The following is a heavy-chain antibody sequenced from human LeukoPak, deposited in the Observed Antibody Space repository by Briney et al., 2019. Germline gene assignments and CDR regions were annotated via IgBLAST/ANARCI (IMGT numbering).Heavy chain of an antibody. CDR2: INHSGST. CDR1: GGSFSGYY. CDR3: ARADFWSGYPTNHRFDP. Sequence: SETLSLTCAVYGGSFSGYYWSWIRQPPGKGLEWIGEINHSGSTNYNPSLKSRVTISVDTSKNQFSLKLSSVTAADTAVYYCARADFWSGYPTNHRFDPWGQGTLVTVSS. J-gene: IGHJ5*02. D-gene: IGHD3-3*01. V-gene: IGHV4-34*01.